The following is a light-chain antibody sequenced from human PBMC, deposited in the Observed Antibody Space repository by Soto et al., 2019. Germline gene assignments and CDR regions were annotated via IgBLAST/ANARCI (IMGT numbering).Light chain of an antibody. CDR2: EVS. Sequence: QSALTQPASVSGSPGQSITISCTGTSSDIGAYDYVSWFQQHPAKAPKLMIYEVSNRPSGVSNRFSGSKSGNTASLTISGLQAEDEADYYCTSYTISSTGVFGTGTKLTVL. CDR3: TSYTISSTGV. V-gene: IGLV2-14*01. J-gene: IGLJ1*01. CDR1: SSDIGAYDY.